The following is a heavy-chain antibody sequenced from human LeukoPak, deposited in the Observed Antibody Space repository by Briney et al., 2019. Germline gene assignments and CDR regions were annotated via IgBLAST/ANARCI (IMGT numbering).Heavy chain of an antibody. CDR1: GYTFTGYY. D-gene: IGHD5-18*01. CDR3: AREEGYSYGYGYYYYYMDV. Sequence: GASVKVSCKASGYTFTGYYMHWVRQAPGQGLEWMGWINPNSGGTNHAQKFQGRVTMTRDTSISTAYMELSRLRSEDTAVYYCAREEGYSYGYGYYYYYMDVWGKGTTVTVSS. J-gene: IGHJ6*03. V-gene: IGHV1-2*02. CDR2: INPNSGGT.